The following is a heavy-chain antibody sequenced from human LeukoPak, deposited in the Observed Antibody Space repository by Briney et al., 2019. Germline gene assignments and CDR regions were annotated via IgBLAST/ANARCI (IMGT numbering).Heavy chain of an antibody. CDR3: ARHELGYCSGGTCPYYFDY. Sequence: SETLSLTCTVSNGSISSYYWSWIRQPPGKGLEWIGYIYHSENARYNPSLKSRVTILVDTSKNQFSQKLSSVSAADTAVYYCARHELGYCSGGTCPYYFDYWGQGTLVTVSS. V-gene: IGHV4-59*08. J-gene: IGHJ4*02. CDR1: NGSISSYY. D-gene: IGHD2-15*01. CDR2: IYHSENA.